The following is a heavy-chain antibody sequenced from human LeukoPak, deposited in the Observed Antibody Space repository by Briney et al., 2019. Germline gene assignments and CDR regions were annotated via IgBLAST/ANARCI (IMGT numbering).Heavy chain of an antibody. J-gene: IGHJ3*02. D-gene: IGHD3-22*01. CDR1: GFTFSSYS. CDR2: ISSSSSYI. Sequence: KPGGSLRLSCAASGFTFSSYSMNWVRQAPGKGLEWVSSISSSSSYIYYADSVKGRFTISRDNAKNSLYLQMNSLRAEDTAVYYCARADLYCSSSGCARRAFDIWGQGTMVTVSS. V-gene: IGHV3-21*01. CDR3: ARADLYCSSSGCARRAFDI.